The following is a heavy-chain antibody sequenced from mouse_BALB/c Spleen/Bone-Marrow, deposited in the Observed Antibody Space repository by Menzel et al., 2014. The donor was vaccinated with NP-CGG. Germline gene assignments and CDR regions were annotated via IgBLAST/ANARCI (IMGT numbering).Heavy chain of an antibody. Sequence: VQLQQSGPGLVQPSQSLSITCTVSGFSLTSYGVHWVRQSPGKGLEWLGVIWSGGNTDYNAAFISRLSISKDNSKSXVFFKMNSLQANDTAIYYCARNLGDGYSFAYWGQGTLVTVSA. J-gene: IGHJ3*01. V-gene: IGHV2-2*02. CDR1: GFSLTSYG. CDR2: IWSGGNT. CDR3: ARNLGDGYSFAY. D-gene: IGHD2-3*01.